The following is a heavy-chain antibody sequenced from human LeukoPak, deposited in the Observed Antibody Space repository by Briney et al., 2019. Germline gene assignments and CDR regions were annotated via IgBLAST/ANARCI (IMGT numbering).Heavy chain of an antibody. D-gene: IGHD3-3*01. CDR1: GYTFTSYG. V-gene: IGHV1-18*01. Sequence: RASVKVSCKASGYTFTSYGISWVRQAPGQGLEWMGWISAYNGNTNYAQKLQGRVTMTTDTSTSTAYMELRSLRSDDTAVYYCARDNFGGVLEWQNFDYWGQGTLVTVSS. CDR3: ARDNFGGVLEWQNFDY. J-gene: IGHJ4*02. CDR2: ISAYNGNT.